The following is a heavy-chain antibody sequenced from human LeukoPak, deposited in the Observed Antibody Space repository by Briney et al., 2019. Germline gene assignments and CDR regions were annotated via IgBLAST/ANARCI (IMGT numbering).Heavy chain of an antibody. D-gene: IGHD4-17*01. CDR1: GFIFSIYW. J-gene: IGHJ4*02. CDR3: ARDRLYGPPDY. V-gene: IGHV3-7*01. Sequence: GGSLRLSCAASGFIFSIYWMSWVRQAPGKGLEWVANIKQDGSEKYYVDSVKGRFTISRDNAKHSLSLQMNSLRAEDTAVYYCARDRLYGPPDYWGQGTLVTVSS. CDR2: IKQDGSEK.